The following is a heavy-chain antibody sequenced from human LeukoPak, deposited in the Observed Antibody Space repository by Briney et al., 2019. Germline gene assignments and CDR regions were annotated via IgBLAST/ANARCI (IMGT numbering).Heavy chain of an antibody. Sequence: SETLSLTCAVYGGSFSVYYWSWMRHPPGKGLEWIGEINHSGSTNYNPSLKSRVNISVDTSKNQFSLKLSSVTAADTAVYYCARGKHCSSTSCYNGIYWFDPWGQGTLVTVSS. D-gene: IGHD2-2*02. CDR2: INHSGST. CDR3: ARGKHCSSTSCYNGIYWFDP. J-gene: IGHJ5*02. CDR1: GGSFSVYY. V-gene: IGHV4-34*01.